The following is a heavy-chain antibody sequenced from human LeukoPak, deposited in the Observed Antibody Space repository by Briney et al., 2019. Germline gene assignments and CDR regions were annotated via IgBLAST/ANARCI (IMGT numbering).Heavy chain of an antibody. CDR2: ISAYNGNT. J-gene: IGHJ5*02. CDR1: GYTFTSYG. D-gene: IGHD3-3*01. CDR3: ARDSRITIFGVVNPNWFDP. Sequence: ASVKVSCKASGYTFTSYGISWVRQAPGQGLEWMGWISAYNGNTNYAQKLQGRVTMTTDTSTSTAYMELRSLRSDDTAVYYCARDSRITIFGVVNPNWFDPWGQGTLVTVSS. V-gene: IGHV1-18*01.